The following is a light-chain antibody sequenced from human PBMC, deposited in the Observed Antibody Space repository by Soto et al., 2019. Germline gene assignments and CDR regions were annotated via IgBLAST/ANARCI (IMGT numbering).Light chain of an antibody. CDR1: ISNIGSRT. CDR2: SNS. V-gene: IGLV1-44*01. Sequence: QSVLTQTPSASATPGQRVTISCSGSISNIGSRTVSWYQQLPGTAPRLLIYSNSQRPSGVPDRFSGSKSGTSASLAISGLQSEDEADYYCAAWDDSLNGHVFGGGTKVTVL. CDR3: AAWDDSLNGHV. J-gene: IGLJ2*01.